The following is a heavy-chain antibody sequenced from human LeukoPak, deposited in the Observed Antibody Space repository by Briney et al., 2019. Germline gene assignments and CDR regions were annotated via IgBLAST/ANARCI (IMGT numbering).Heavy chain of an antibody. CDR1: GYTFTSYD. D-gene: IGHD6-6*01. V-gene: IGHV1-8*01. J-gene: IGHJ1*01. CDR2: MNPNSGNT. Sequence: GASVKVSCKASGYTFTSYDINWVRQATGQGLEWMGWMNPNSGNTGYAQKLQGRVTMTRNTSISTAYMELSSLRSEDTAVYYCASSSSSFPRSLQNWGQGTLVTVSS. CDR3: ASSSSSFPRSLQN.